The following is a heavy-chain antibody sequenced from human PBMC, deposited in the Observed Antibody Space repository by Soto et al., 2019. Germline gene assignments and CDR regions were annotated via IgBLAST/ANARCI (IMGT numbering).Heavy chain of an antibody. CDR2: IYYSGST. D-gene: IGHD3-3*01. Sequence: SETLSLTCTVSGGSISSYYWSWIRQPPGKGLEWIGYIYYSGSTNYNPSLKSRVTISVDTSKNQFSLKLSSVTAADTAVYYCARGGGYYDFWSGYYYYYGMDVWGQGTTVTVSS. CDR3: ARGGGYYDFWSGYYYYYGMDV. V-gene: IGHV4-59*01. CDR1: GGSISSYY. J-gene: IGHJ6*02.